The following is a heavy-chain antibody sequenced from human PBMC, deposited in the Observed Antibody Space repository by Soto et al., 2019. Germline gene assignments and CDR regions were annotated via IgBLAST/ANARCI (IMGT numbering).Heavy chain of an antibody. CDR2: IDPSDSYT. CDR1: GYSFTSYS. V-gene: IGHV5-10-1*01. D-gene: IGHD3-22*01. CDR3: ARRGYYDSSGPPDY. J-gene: IGHJ4*02. Sequence: GGSLRLSCAASGYSFTSYSSSWVRQVPGKGLGWMGRIDPSDSYTNYSPSFQGHVTISADKSISTAYLQWSSLKASDTAMYYCARRGYYDSSGPPDYWGQGTLVTVSS.